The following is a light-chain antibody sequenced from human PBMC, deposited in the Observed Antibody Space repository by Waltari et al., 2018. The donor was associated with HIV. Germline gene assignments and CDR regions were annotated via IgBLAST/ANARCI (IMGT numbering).Light chain of an antibody. CDR1: RRDVAPSDS. CDR2: DVT. CDR3: CSFAGSNFV. J-gene: IGLJ1*01. V-gene: IGLV2-23*02. Sequence: QSALTQPASVSGSPGQAITISCTVSRRDVAPSDSISWYQQHPGTAPKLIISDVTERPSGISNRFSGSKSGTTASLTISGLQAEDEAEYFCCSFAGSNFVFGSGTKVTVL.